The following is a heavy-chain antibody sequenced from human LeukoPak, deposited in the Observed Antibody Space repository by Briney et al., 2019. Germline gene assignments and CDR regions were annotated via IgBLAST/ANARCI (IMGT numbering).Heavy chain of an antibody. CDR1: GYTFTSYG. J-gene: IGHJ4*02. V-gene: IGHV1-18*01. CDR2: ISAYNGNT. Sequence: ASVKVSCKASGYTFTSYGISWVRQAAGQGREWMGWISAYNGNTNYAQKLQGRVTMTTDTSTSTAYMELRSLRSDDTAVYYCARVSTIFGVVIRGASPDYWGQGTPVTVSS. D-gene: IGHD3-3*01. CDR3: ARVSTIFGVVIRGASPDY.